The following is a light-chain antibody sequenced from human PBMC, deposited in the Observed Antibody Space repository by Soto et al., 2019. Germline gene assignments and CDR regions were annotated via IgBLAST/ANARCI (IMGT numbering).Light chain of an antibody. CDR2: AAS. CDR1: QGIANF. Sequence: IQLTQSPSSLSASVGERVTISCRASQGIANFLAWYQQKPGKAPKLLIYAASILQSGVPSRFSGSGSGTAFTLTISSLQPEDFATYHCQQLNSFPIPFGPGTKVDI. V-gene: IGKV1-9*01. CDR3: QQLNSFPIP. J-gene: IGKJ3*01.